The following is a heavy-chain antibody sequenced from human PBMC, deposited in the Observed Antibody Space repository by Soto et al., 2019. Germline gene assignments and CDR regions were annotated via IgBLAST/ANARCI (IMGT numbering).Heavy chain of an antibody. CDR3: ASHYDLWTGYLSPVDY. CDR2: IDTSSTKI. J-gene: IGHJ4*02. V-gene: IGHV3-11*01. CDR1: GYTFSDHY. D-gene: IGHD3-3*01. Sequence: PGGSLRLSCAASGYTFSDHYLSWIRQAPGKGLEWISYIDTSSTKIYYADSVRGRFTISRDNGKNSLLLEMNNLRVEDTAVYFCASHYDLWTGYLSPVDYWGRGTLVTVSS.